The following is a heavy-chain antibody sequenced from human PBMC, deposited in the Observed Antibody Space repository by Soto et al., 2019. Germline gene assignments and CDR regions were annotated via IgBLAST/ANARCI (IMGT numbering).Heavy chain of an antibody. D-gene: IGHD2-2*01. CDR2: IIPILGIA. CDR3: ARDCRSTSCYDY. CDR1: GGTFSSYT. Sequence: SVKVSCKASGGTFSSYTISWVRQAPGQGLEWMGRIIPILGIANYAQKFQGRVTITADKSTSTAYMELSSLRSEDTAVYYCARDCRSTSCYDYWGQGTLVTVSS. V-gene: IGHV1-69*04. J-gene: IGHJ4*02.